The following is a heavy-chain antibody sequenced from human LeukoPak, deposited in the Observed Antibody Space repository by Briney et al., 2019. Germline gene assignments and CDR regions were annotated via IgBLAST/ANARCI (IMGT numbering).Heavy chain of an antibody. CDR3: AKESEPIAAAGTPTGGYFDY. J-gene: IGHJ4*02. Sequence: GGSLRLSCAASGFTFSSYAMSWVRQALGKGLEWVSAISGSGGSTYYADSVKGRFTISRDNSKNTLYLQMNSLRAEDTAVYYCAKESEPIAAAGTPTGGYFDYWGQGTLVTVSS. CDR1: GFTFSSYA. V-gene: IGHV3-23*01. CDR2: ISGSGGST. D-gene: IGHD6-13*01.